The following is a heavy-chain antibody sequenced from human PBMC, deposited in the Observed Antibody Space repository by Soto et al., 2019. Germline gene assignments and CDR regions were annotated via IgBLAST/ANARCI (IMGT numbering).Heavy chain of an antibody. CDR1: GFTFISYG. V-gene: IGHV3-30*18. Sequence: GGSLRLSCAASGFTFISYGMHLGRQAPFKGLEWVAVISYDGSNKYYADSVKGRFTISRDNSKNTLYLQMNSLRAEDTAVYYCAKDTRDGYNFGYYYYYGMDVWGQGTTVTVSS. CDR3: AKDTRDGYNFGYYYYYGMDV. J-gene: IGHJ6*02. D-gene: IGHD5-12*01. CDR2: ISYDGSNK.